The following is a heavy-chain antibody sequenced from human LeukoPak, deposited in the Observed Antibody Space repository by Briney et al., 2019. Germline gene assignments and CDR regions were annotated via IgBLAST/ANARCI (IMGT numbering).Heavy chain of an antibody. Sequence: TLSLTCTVSGGSISSGSYYWSWIRQPARKGLEWIGRIYTSGSTNYNPSLKSRVTISVDTSKNQFSLKLSSVTAADTAVYYCARVPVVPAAIAHWGQGTLVTVSS. V-gene: IGHV4-61*02. CDR1: GGSISSGSYY. J-gene: IGHJ5*02. CDR2: IYTSGST. CDR3: ARVPVVPAAIAH. D-gene: IGHD2-2*01.